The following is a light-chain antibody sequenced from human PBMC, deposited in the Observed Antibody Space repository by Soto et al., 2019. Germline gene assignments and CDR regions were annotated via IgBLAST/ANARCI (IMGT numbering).Light chain of an antibody. CDR3: ISYAGSNKPA. CDR1: SSDVGGYNY. CDR2: DVN. Sequence: QSVLTQPPSASGCPGQSVAISCSGTSSDVGGYNYVSWYQQHPGKAPKLMIYDVNKRPSGVPDRFSGSKSGNTASLTVSGLQAEDEADYYCISYAGSNKPAFGGGTKLTVL. V-gene: IGLV2-8*01. J-gene: IGLJ2*01.